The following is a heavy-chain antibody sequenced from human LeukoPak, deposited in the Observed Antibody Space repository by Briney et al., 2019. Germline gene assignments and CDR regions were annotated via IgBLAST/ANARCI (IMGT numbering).Heavy chain of an antibody. CDR1: GGSLSTYY. Sequence: SETLSLTCNVSGGSLSTYYWSWIRQPPWEGLEWIGYIYYSGSTNYNPSLKSRVTISVDPSGNQFSLKLNSVTAADTAVYYCARVGYYYGSGSGYYYYYMDVWGKGTTVTVSS. V-gene: IGHV4-59*01. J-gene: IGHJ6*03. D-gene: IGHD3-10*01. CDR3: ARVGYYYGSGSGYYYYYMDV. CDR2: IYYSGST.